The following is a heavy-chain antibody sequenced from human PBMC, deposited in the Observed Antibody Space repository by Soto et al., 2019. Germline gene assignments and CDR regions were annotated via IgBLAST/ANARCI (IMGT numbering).Heavy chain of an antibody. CDR2: IYFSGST. CDR1: GDSITSGGYY. CDR3: ARMYDASGNNWFDP. Sequence: QVQLQESGPGLVKPSQTLSLTCTVSGDSITSGGYYWSWLRQHPGKGLEWIGYIYFSGSTFYNPSLNSGVTMSVDTSKNHFSLKLSSVTAADTAVYYCARMYDASGNNWFDPWGQGTLVTVSS. V-gene: IGHV4-31*03. J-gene: IGHJ5*02. D-gene: IGHD3-22*01.